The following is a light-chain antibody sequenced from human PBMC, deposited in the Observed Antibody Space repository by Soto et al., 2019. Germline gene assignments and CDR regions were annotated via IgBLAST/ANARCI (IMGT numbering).Light chain of an antibody. Sequence: DIQLTQSPSTLSASVEDRVTITCRASQSASTWLAWYQQKPGRAPKLLISGVSNLESGVPSRFSGAGSGTEFTLTISSLQPDDFAPYYCQQFYSYPLTFGGGTKVDIK. CDR2: GVS. CDR1: QSASTW. V-gene: IGKV1-5*03. J-gene: IGKJ4*01. CDR3: QQFYSYPLT.